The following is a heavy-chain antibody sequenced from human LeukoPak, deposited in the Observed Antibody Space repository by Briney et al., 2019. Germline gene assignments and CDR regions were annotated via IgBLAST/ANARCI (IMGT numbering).Heavy chain of an antibody. V-gene: IGHV3-23*01. CDR1: GFTFSSYG. CDR2: ISNSGANT. D-gene: IGHD2/OR15-2a*01. Sequence: GGSLSLSCAASGFTFSSYGMSWVRQAPGKGLEWVSAISNSGANTYYAESVKGRFTIARDNSKNTLYLQMNSLSAEDTAVYYCGTRIHTTSYYDSWGQGTLVTVSS. J-gene: IGHJ4*02. CDR3: GTRIHTTSYYDS.